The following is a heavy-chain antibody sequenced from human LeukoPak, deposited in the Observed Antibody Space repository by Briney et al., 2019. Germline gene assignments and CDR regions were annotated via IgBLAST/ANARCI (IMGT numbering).Heavy chain of an antibody. CDR3: GRGGSGYVNY. CDR2: INSDGSST. J-gene: IGHJ4*02. V-gene: IGHV3-74*01. CDR1: GFTFSSYW. Sequence: GGSLRLSCAASGFTFSSYWMSWVRQAPGKGLVWVSRINSDGSSTNYADSVKGRFTISRDNAKNTLYLQVNSLRAEDTAVYYCGRGGSGYVNYWGQGTLVTVSS. D-gene: IGHD5-12*01.